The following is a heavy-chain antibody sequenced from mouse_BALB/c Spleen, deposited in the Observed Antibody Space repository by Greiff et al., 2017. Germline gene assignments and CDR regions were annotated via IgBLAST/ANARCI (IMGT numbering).Heavy chain of an antibody. Sequence: VMLVESGGGLVKPGGSLQLSCAASGFTFSDYYMYWVRQTPEKRLEWVATISDGGSYTYYPDSVKGRFTISRDNAKNNLYLQMSSLKSEDTAMYYCARADYGSSSAWFAYWGQGTLVTVSA. CDR3: ARADYGSSSAWFAY. CDR2: ISDGGSYT. CDR1: GFTFSDYY. V-gene: IGHV5-4*02. J-gene: IGHJ3*01. D-gene: IGHD1-1*01.